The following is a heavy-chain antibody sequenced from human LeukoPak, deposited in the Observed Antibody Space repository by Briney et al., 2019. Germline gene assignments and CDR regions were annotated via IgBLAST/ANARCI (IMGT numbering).Heavy chain of an antibody. CDR1: GGSISSYY. CDR2: IYYSGST. V-gene: IGHV4-59*12. Sequence: SETLSLTCTVSGGSISSYYWSWIRQPPGKGLEWIGYIYYSGSTNYNPSLKSRVTMSVDTSKNQFSLKLSSVTAADTAVYYCAREGPRSPMDYWGQGTLVTVSS. CDR3: AREGPRSPMDY. D-gene: IGHD2-15*01. J-gene: IGHJ4*02.